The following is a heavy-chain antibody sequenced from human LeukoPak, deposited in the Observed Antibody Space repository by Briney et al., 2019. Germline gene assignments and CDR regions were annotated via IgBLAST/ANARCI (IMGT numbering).Heavy chain of an antibody. CDR2: IRYDGSNK. J-gene: IGHJ4*02. V-gene: IGHV3-30*02. CDR1: GFTFSSYG. CDR3: AKDWAVAGTGFDY. D-gene: IGHD6-19*01. Sequence: GGSLRLSCAASGFTFSSYGMHWVRQAPGKGLEWVAFIRYDGSNKYYADSVKGRFTISRDNSKNTLYLQMNSLRAEDTAVYYCAKDWAVAGTGFDYWGQGTLVTISS.